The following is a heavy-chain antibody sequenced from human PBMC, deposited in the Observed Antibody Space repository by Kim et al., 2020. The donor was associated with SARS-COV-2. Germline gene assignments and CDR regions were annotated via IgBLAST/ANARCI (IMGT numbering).Heavy chain of an antibody. J-gene: IGHJ5*02. V-gene: IGHV3-11*05. Sequence: ADSVKGRFPLSRDNAKDSFYLQMNSLRAEDTAVYFCARVSSGSSSWYWFDPWGQGTLVTVSS. D-gene: IGHD6-13*01. CDR3: ARVSSGSSSWYWFDP.